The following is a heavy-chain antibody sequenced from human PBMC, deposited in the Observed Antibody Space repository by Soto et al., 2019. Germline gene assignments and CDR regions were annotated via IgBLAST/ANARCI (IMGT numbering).Heavy chain of an antibody. CDR2: VLHDGNNK. J-gene: IGHJ4*02. CDR3: ARDDEDGSYCDLGY. CDR1: GFSFSGYI. D-gene: IGHD3-10*01. V-gene: IGHV3-30-3*01. Sequence: PGGSLRLSCAASGFSFSGYIMHWVVQAPCEGLERVAMVLHDGNNKYYADSVKGRFTISRDNSKNTLYLQMNSLRTEDTAMYYCARDDEDGSYCDLGYWGQGTLVTVSS.